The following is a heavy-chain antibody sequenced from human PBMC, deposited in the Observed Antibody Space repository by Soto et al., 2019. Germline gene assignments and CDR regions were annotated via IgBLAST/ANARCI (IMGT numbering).Heavy chain of an antibody. CDR1: GYSFTDYH. Sequence: VSVKVYCKASGYSFTDYHIHWVRQAPGQGLEWLGRINPKSGGTSTAQKFQGWVTMTTDTSISTASMELTRLTSDDTAIYYCARGDSTDCSNGVCSFFYNHDMDVWGQGTTVTVSS. D-gene: IGHD2-8*01. V-gene: IGHV1-2*04. CDR3: ARGDSTDCSNGVCSFFYNHDMDV. J-gene: IGHJ6*02. CDR2: INPKSGGT.